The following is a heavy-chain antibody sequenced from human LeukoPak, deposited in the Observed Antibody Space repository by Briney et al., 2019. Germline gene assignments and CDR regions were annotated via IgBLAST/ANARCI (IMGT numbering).Heavy chain of an antibody. CDR3: ARDRYYVPDN. D-gene: IGHD3-10*02. V-gene: IGHV3-30*03. Sequence: PGGSLRLSCAASGFTFSTFGMNWVRQAPGKGLEWVAILSYDGRKTYYADSVKGRFTISRDNAKNTVYLQINNLRPEDTAVYYCARDRYYVPDNWGQGTLVTVSS. CDR1: GFTFSTFG. CDR2: LSYDGRKT. J-gene: IGHJ4*02.